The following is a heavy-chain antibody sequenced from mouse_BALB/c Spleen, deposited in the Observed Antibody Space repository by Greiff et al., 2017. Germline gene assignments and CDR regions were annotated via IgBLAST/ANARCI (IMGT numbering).Heavy chain of an antibody. J-gene: IGHJ2*01. D-gene: IGHD2-14*01. CDR3: ARMGEVRNFDY. CDR2: IWWNDNK. CDR1: GFSLSTYGIG. V-gene: IGHV8-11*01. Sequence: QVTLKESGPGILQPSQTLSLTCSFSGFSLSTYGIGVGWIRQPSGKGLEWLAHIWWNDNKYYNTALKSRLTISKDTSNNQVFLKIASVDTADTATYYCARMGEVRNFDYWGQGTTLTVSS.